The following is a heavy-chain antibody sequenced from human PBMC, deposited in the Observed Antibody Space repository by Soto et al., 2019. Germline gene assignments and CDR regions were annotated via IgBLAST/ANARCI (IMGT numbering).Heavy chain of an antibody. CDR1: GFTFGTHA. CDR3: ARCSGFIDPFDY. Sequence: GGSLRLSCAASGFTFGTHAMSWVRQAPGKGLEWVSTVTNGIGTYYADSVKDRFSISRDNSKNTLYLNMNDLRVEDTAVYFCARCSGFIDPFDYWGQGALVTVSS. V-gene: IGHV3-23*01. D-gene: IGHD1-1*01. CDR2: VTNGIGT. J-gene: IGHJ4*02.